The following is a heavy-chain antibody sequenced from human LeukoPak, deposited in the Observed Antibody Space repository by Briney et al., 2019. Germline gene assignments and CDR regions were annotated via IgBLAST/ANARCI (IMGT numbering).Heavy chain of an antibody. CDR1: GFTFTDSY. D-gene: IGHD1-26*01. V-gene: IGHV3-11*05. CDR2: ISGSGGDT. J-gene: IGHJ6*03. Sequence: PGGSLRLSCAASGFTFTDSYMTWVRQAPGKGLEWLSYISGSGGDTNYADSVRVRFNISRDNAKNSLYLQMNSLRAEDTALYYCAKGGGSFYYYYMDVWGKGTTVTISS. CDR3: AKGGGSFYYYYMDV.